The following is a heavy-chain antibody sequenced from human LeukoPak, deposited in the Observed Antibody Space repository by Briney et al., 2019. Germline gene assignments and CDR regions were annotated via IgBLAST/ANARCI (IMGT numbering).Heavy chain of an antibody. J-gene: IGHJ6*03. D-gene: IGHD3-10*01. CDR3: ARQGSVYYYYYYMDV. CDR1: GYSISSGYY. CDR2: IYHSGST. V-gene: IGHV4-38-2*02. Sequence: SETLSLTCTVSGYSISSGYYWGWIRQPPGKGLEWIGSIYHSGSTYYNPSLKSRVTISVDTSKNQFSLKLSSVTAADTAVYYCARQGSVYYYYYYMDVWGKGTTVTVSS.